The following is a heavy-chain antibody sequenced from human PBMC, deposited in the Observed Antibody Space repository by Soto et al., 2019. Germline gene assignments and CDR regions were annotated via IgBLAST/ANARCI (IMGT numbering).Heavy chain of an antibody. D-gene: IGHD3-22*01. CDR3: AKALYDSSGPGDY. V-gene: IGHV3-23*01. CDR1: GVSFNIFA. Sequence: GGSLRLSCAASGVSFNIFAMNWVRQAPGQGLEWVSGISGGGGSTYYADSVKGRFTISRDNAKNSLYLQMNSLRAEDTALYYCAKALYDSSGPGDYWGQGTLVTVS. CDR2: ISGGGGST. J-gene: IGHJ4*02.